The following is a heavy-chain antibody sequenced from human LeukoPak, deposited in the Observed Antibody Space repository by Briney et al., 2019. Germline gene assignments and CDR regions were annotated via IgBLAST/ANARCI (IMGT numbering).Heavy chain of an antibody. D-gene: IGHD2-15*01. Sequence: GGSLRLSCAASGFTFSNSAMSWVRQAPGKGLEWVSTLSGSGITIYYADSVKGRFTISRDNAKNSLYLQMNSLRAEDTAVYYCARESYCSGGSCYSHWFDPWGQGTLVTVSS. J-gene: IGHJ5*02. CDR1: GFTFSNSA. CDR2: LSGSGITI. V-gene: IGHV3-21*01. CDR3: ARESYCSGGSCYSHWFDP.